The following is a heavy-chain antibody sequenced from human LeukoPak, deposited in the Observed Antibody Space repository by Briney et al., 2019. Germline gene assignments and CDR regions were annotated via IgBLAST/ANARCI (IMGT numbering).Heavy chain of an antibody. V-gene: IGHV3-33*01. D-gene: IGHD1-14*01. J-gene: IGHJ6*03. CDR2: IWYDGSNK. Sequence: PGRSLRLSCAASGFTFSSYGMHWVRQAPGKGLEWVAVIWYDGSNKYYADSVKGRFTISRDNSKNTLYLQMNSLRAEDTAVYYCASDGIEGDYYYMDVWGRGTTVTVSS. CDR1: GFTFSSYG. CDR3: ASDGIEGDYYYMDV.